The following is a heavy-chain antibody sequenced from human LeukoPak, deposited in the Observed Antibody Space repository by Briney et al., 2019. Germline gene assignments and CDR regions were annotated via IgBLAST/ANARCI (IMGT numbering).Heavy chain of an antibody. D-gene: IGHD2-2*02. Sequence: SETLSLTCTVSGGSISSGGYDWSWIRQHPGKGLEWIGYIYYSGSTYSNPSLKSRVTISVDTSKNQFSLNLSSVAAADTAVYYCARYCSSTNCYKGGFDPWGQGTLVTVSS. V-gene: IGHV4-31*03. CDR2: IYYSGST. J-gene: IGHJ5*02. CDR1: GGSISSGGYD. CDR3: ARYCSSTNCYKGGFDP.